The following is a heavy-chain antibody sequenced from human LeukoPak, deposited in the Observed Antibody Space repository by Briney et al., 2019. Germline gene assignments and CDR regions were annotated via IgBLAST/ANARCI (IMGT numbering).Heavy chain of an antibody. CDR2: ITGSSSST. D-gene: IGHD3-10*01. J-gene: IGHJ4*02. CDR1: GFTFGTYV. Sequence: GGFLRLSCAASGFTFGTYVMTWVRQAPGKGLEWVSSITGSSSSTSYADSVKGRFTISRDNSKNTLYLQMNSLRAEDTAVYYCAKWRSSGSYDYWGQGTLVTVSS. V-gene: IGHV3-23*01. CDR3: AKWRSSGSYDY.